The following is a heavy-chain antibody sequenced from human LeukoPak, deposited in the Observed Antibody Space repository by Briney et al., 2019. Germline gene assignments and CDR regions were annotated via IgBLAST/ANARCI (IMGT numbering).Heavy chain of an antibody. Sequence: SEPLSLTCAVYGGSFSGYYWSWIRQPPGKGLEWIGEINHSGSTYYNPSLKSRVTISVDTSKNQFSLKLTSVTAADTAVYYCASEYRSDSYFDLWGRGTLVTVSS. J-gene: IGHJ2*01. CDR1: GGSFSGYY. V-gene: IGHV4-34*09. CDR3: ASEYRSDSYFDL. D-gene: IGHD6-19*01. CDR2: INHSGST.